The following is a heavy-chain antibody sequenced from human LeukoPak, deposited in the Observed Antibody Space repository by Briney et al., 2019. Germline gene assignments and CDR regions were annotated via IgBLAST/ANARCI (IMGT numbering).Heavy chain of an antibody. V-gene: IGHV4-59*08. CDR3: AASRWYFDV. CDR1: GGSITNFY. CDR2: IYYTGST. J-gene: IGHJ2*01. Sequence: RPSETLSLTCTVSGGSITNFYWSWVRQPPGKRLEWLGFIYYTGSTTYNPSLESRVTISVDTSKNQFSLRLRSVTAADTAVYYCAASRWYFDVWGRG.